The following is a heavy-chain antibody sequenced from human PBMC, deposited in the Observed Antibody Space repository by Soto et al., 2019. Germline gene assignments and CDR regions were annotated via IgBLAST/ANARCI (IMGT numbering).Heavy chain of an antibody. CDR2: ISGSGGST. D-gene: IGHD6-19*01. CDR3: AKDVLWGDSSGWYGWEGFDAFDI. J-gene: IGHJ3*02. V-gene: IGHV3-23*01. CDR1: GFTFSSYA. Sequence: GGSLRLSCAASGFTFSSYAMSWVRQAPGKGLEWVSAISGSGGSTYYADSVKGRFTISRDNSKNTLYLQMNSLRAEDTAVYYCAKDVLWGDSSGWYGWEGFDAFDIWGQGTMVTVSS.